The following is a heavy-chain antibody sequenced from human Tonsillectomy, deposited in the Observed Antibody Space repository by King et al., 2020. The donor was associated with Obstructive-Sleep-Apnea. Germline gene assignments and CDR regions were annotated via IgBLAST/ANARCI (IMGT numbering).Heavy chain of an antibody. V-gene: IGHV3-30*04. CDR2: ISYDGSNK. CDR3: ARDDVSGIMDV. J-gene: IGHJ6*02. CDR1: GFTFSTYA. Sequence: VQLVESGGGVVQPGRSLRLSCVASGFTFSTYAMHWVRQAPGKGLEWVAVISYDGSNKYYVDSVKGRFTISRDNSKNTLYLQMNSLRVEDTAVYYCARDDVSGIMDVWGQGTTVTVSS. D-gene: IGHD1-26*01.